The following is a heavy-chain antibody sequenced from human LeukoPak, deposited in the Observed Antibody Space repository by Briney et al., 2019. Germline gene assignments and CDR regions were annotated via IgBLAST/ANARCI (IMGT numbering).Heavy chain of an antibody. CDR3: AKEGTYYYDSSGRDY. D-gene: IGHD3-22*01. CDR1: GFTFSSYA. J-gene: IGHJ4*02. Sequence: PGGSLRLSCAASGFTFSSYAMSWVRQAPGKGLEWVSAISGSGGSTYCADSVKGRFTISRDNSKNTLYLQMNSLRAEDTAVYYCAKEGTYYYDSSGRDYWGQGTLVTVSS. CDR2: ISGSGGST. V-gene: IGHV3-23*01.